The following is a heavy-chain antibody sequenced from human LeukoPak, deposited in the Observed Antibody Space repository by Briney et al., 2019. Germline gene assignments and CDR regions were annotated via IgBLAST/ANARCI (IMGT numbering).Heavy chain of an antibody. V-gene: IGHV1-2*02. CDR2: INPNSGGT. J-gene: IGHJ6*03. CDR3: ARGNSNWGSTGNYYYYMDV. Sequence: ASVKVSCKASGYTFTGYYMHWVRQAPGQGLEWMGWINPNSGGTNYAQKFQGRVTMTRDTSISTAYMELSRLRSDDTAVYYCARGNSNWGSTGNYYYYMDVWGKGTTVTVSS. D-gene: IGHD7-27*01. CDR1: GYTFTGYY.